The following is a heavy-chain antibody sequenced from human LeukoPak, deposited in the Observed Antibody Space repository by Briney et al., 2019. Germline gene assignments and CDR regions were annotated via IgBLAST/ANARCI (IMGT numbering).Heavy chain of an antibody. V-gene: IGHV1-8*01. D-gene: IGHD6-13*01. CDR2: TNPISGYT. Sequence: ASVKVSCKASGYTFTDYDINWVRQATGQGLEWMGWTNPISGYTGSAQKFQGRVTMTRDTSISTAYLELSSLRSDDTAVYYCARGNRLYSSSRSSLPFDIWGQGTMVTVSS. CDR3: ARGNRLYSSSRSSLPFDI. CDR1: GYTFTDYD. J-gene: IGHJ3*02.